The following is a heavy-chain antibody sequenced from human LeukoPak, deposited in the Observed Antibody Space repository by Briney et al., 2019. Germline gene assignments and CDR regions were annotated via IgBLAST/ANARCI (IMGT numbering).Heavy chain of an antibody. D-gene: IGHD3-10*01. J-gene: IGHJ4*01. CDR2: INHSGST. V-gene: IGHV4-34*01. CDR1: GGTFSGYG. Sequence: SSETLTLSCAAYGGTFSGYGWSWIRQPPGKGLEWIGEINHSGSTNYNPSLKSRVTISVDTSKNQFSLKLSSVTAADTVVYFCARGHAVCSMVRAYPATQKFDYWGEGRSVTVSS. CDR3: ARGHAVCSMVRAYPATQKFDY.